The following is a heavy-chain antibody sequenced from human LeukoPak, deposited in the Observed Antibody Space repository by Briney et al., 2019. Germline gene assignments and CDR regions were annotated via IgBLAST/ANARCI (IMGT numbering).Heavy chain of an antibody. D-gene: IGHD3-22*01. Sequence: GGSLRLSCAASGFTFSSYSMNWVRQAPGKGLEWVSSISSSSSYIYYADSVKGRFTISRDNAKNSLYLQMNSLRAEDTAVYYCARDDSSGYYSNWGQGILVTVSS. J-gene: IGHJ4*02. CDR3: ARDDSSGYYSN. V-gene: IGHV3-21*01. CDR2: ISSSSSYI. CDR1: GFTFSSYS.